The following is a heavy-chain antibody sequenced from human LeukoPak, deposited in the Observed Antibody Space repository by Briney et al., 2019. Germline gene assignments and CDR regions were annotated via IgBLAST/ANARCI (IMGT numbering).Heavy chain of an antibody. D-gene: IGHD3-10*01. CDR1: GYTFTSYG. J-gene: IGHJ5*02. CDR3: ARDQWFGESLGWFDP. V-gene: IGHV1-18*01. Sequence: GASVKVSCKASGYTFTSYGISWLRQAPGQGLEWVGWICAYNGNTNYAQKLQGRVTMTTDTSTSTAYMELRSLRSDDTAVYYCARDQWFGESLGWFDPWGQGTLVTVSS. CDR2: ICAYNGNT.